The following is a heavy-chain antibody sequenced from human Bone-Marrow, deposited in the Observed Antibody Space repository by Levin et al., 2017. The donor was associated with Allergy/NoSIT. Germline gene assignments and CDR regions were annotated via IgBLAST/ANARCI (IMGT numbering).Heavy chain of an antibody. CDR1: GYTFTDYY. J-gene: IGHJ5*02. CDR3: ARGIMIGASKMFDL. V-gene: IGHV1-2*02. Sequence: ASVKVSCKASGYTFTDYYIHWVRQAPGQGLEWMGWINPNGGGTSYARKFQGRVTMTRDTSINTAYMELSRLTSDDPAVYYCARGIMIGASKMFDLWGQGTLVTVSS. D-gene: IGHD3-22*01. CDR2: INPNGGGT.